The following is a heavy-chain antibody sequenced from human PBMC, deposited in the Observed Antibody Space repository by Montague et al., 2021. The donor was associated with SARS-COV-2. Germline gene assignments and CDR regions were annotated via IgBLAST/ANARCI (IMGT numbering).Heavy chain of an antibody. CDR2: INGDGSRT. J-gene: IGHJ4*02. D-gene: IGHD1-1*01. V-gene: IGHV3-74*03. Sequence: SLRLSCAASGFTFSDSWMHWVRQAPGKGLVWVSGINGDGSRTVYADSVKGRFTISRDNAKNTLFLQMNILRAEDMADYYCARGYSDWGQGTLVTVSS. CDR3: ARGYSD. CDR1: GFTFSDSW.